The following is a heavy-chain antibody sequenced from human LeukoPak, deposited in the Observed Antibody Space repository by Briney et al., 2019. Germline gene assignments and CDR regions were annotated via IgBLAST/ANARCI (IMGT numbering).Heavy chain of an antibody. V-gene: IGHV1-69*13. D-gene: IGHD5-12*01. CDR2: IIPIFGTA. CDR1: GGTFTSYA. J-gene: IGHJ4*02. CDR3: ARDSSRGYSGYESDY. Sequence: SVKVSCKASGGTFTSYAISWVRQAPGQGLEWMGGIIPIFGTANYAQKFQGRVTITADESTSTAYMELSSLRSEDTAVYYCARDSSRGYSGYESDYWGQGTLVTVSS.